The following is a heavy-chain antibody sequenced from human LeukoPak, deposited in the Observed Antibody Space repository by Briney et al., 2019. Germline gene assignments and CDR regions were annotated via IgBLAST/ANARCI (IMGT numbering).Heavy chain of an antibody. J-gene: IGHJ4*02. Sequence: GWINPNSGGTNYAQKFQGRVTMTRDTSISTAYMELSRLRSDDTAVYYCARDGYGGNVPDYWGQGTLVTVSS. V-gene: IGHV1-2*02. D-gene: IGHD4-23*01. CDR3: ARDGYGGNVPDY. CDR2: INPNSGGT.